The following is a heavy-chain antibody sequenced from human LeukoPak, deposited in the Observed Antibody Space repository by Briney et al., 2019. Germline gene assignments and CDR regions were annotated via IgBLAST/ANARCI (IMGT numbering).Heavy chain of an antibody. CDR3: ARGRVDDFWSGLFDY. J-gene: IGHJ4*02. Sequence: PSETLSLTCAVYGGSFSGYYWSWIRQPPGKGLEWIGEINHSGGTNYNPSLKSRVTISVDTSKNQFSLKLSSVTAADTAVYYCARGRVDDFWSGLFDYWGQGTLVTVSS. V-gene: IGHV4-34*01. CDR1: GGSFSGYY. CDR2: INHSGGT. D-gene: IGHD3-3*01.